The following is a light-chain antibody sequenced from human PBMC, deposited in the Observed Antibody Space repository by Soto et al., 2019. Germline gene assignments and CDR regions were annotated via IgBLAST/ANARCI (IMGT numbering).Light chain of an antibody. Sequence: EIVLTQSPGTLSLSPGEGATLSCRASQSINSNVLAWYQHKVGQAPRLLIHAASIRATGIPDRFSGSGSGTDFTLTISRLEPEDFALYYCQQYGSSPMYSFGQGTKLEIK. CDR2: AAS. J-gene: IGKJ2*03. V-gene: IGKV3-20*01. CDR1: QSINSNV. CDR3: QQYGSSPMYS.